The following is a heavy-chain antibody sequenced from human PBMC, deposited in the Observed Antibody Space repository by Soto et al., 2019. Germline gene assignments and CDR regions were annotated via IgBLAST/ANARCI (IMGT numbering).Heavy chain of an antibody. J-gene: IGHJ4*02. CDR3: AKEALGYCSGGSCYSGGFVDY. D-gene: IGHD2-15*01. CDR2: ISGSGGST. Sequence: LRLSCAASGFTFSSYAMSWVRQAPGKGLEWVSAISGSGGSTYYADSVKGRLTISRDNSKNTLYLQMNSLRAEDTAVYYCAKEALGYCSGGSCYSGGFVDYWGQGTLVTVSS. V-gene: IGHV3-23*01. CDR1: GFTFSSYA.